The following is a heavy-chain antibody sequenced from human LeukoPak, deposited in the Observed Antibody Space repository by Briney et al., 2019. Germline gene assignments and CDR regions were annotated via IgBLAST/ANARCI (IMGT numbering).Heavy chain of an antibody. J-gene: IGHJ4*02. Sequence: ASVKVSCKASGYTFTTYYMHWVRQAPGQGLEWMGIINPSSGSTSYAQKLQGRVTMTRDTSTSTVYMELCSLRSEDTAIYYCARVLGAHRYGSIDHWGQGTLVTVSS. CDR3: ARVLGAHRYGSIDH. V-gene: IGHV1-46*01. CDR2: INPSSGST. CDR1: GYTFTTYY. D-gene: IGHD5-18*01.